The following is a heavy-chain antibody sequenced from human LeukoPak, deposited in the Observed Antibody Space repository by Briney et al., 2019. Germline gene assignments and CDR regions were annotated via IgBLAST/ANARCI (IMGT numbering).Heavy chain of an antibody. V-gene: IGHV3-23*01. CDR2: IGSDNKA. D-gene: IGHD4-11*01. J-gene: IGHJ4*02. Sequence: GGSLRLSCEASGFTFSEYAMTWVRQAPGKGLEWVSSIGSDNKAHYSESVKRRLAISTENSRNTLYLQMNSLRADDTAVYYCAKDLDYTTYGYYFDYWGQGTLVTVSS. CDR1: GFTFSEYA. CDR3: AKDLDYTTYGYYFDY.